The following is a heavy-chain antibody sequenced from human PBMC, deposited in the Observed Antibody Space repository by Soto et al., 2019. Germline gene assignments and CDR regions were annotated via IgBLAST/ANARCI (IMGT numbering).Heavy chain of an antibody. CDR3: AASPRY. D-gene: IGHD1-26*01. V-gene: IGHV4-59*01. CDR1: GGSISSYY. Sequence: PSETLSLTCNVSGGSISSYYWSWVRQSPGKGLEWICYFYYSGTTNYNPSLKSRVTISIDMSKNQISLKLTSVTAADTAVYYCAASPRYWGKGTLVTVSS. J-gene: IGHJ4*02. CDR2: FYYSGTT.